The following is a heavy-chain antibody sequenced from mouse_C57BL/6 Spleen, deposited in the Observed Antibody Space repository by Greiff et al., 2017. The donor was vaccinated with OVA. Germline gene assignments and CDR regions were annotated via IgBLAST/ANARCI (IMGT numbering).Heavy chain of an antibody. Sequence: VHVKQSGPELVKPGASVKIPCKASGYTFTDYNMDWVKQSHGKSLAWIGDINPNNGGTIYNQKFKGKATLTVDKSSSTAYRELRSLTSEDTAVYYCARSTYGSSRAWFAYWGQGTLVTVSA. CDR3: ARSTYGSSRAWFAY. CDR2: INPNNGGT. CDR1: GYTFTDYN. J-gene: IGHJ3*01. D-gene: IGHD1-1*01. V-gene: IGHV1-18*01.